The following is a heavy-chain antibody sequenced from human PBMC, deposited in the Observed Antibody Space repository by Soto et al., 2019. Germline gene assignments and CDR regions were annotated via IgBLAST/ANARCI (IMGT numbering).Heavy chain of an antibody. Sequence: GGSLRLSCVASGFTFSNASMSWVRQAPGKGLEWVGRIKTKSDGGTTDYAAPVKGRFTISRDDSKNTLYLQMNSLKTEDSAVYYCTAKRGSGSYIVSWGQGTLVTVSS. CDR3: TAKRGSGSYIVS. D-gene: IGHD3-10*01. J-gene: IGHJ4*02. CDR1: GFTFSNAS. CDR2: IKTKSDGGTT. V-gene: IGHV3-15*01.